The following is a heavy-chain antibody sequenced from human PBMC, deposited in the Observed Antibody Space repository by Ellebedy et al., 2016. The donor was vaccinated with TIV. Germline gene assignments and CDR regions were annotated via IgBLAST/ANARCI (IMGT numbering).Heavy chain of an antibody. V-gene: IGHV3-48*03. CDR2: ISSRGNTI. J-gene: IGHJ4*02. Sequence: PGGSLRLSCAASGFTFSSYEMNWVRQAPGKGLEWISYISSRGNTIYYADSVQGRFTVSRDDAKNSLYLQMNSLRDEDTAMYYCTRNFGASGVHDYWGQGSRVSVSS. CDR1: GFTFSSYE. CDR3: TRNFGASGVHDY. D-gene: IGHD3-10*01.